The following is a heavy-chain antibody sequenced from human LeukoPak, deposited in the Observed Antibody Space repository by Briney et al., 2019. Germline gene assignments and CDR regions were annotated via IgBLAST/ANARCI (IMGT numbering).Heavy chain of an antibody. CDR2: IGTAGDT. J-gene: IGHJ6*02. CDR1: GFTFSSYD. Sequence: SGGSLRLSCAASGFTFSSYDMHWVRQATGKGLEWVSAIGTAGDTYYPGSVKGRFTISRENAKNSLYLQMNSLRAGDTAVYYCAGDSSGPYYYYGMDVWGQGTTVTVSS. V-gene: IGHV3-13*01. D-gene: IGHD3-22*01. CDR3: AGDSSGPYYYYGMDV.